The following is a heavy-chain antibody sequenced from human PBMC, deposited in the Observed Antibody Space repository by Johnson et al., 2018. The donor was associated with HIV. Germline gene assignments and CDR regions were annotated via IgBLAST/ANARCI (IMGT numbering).Heavy chain of an antibody. CDR1: GFTFSTYA. D-gene: IGHD3-22*01. J-gene: IGHJ3*02. V-gene: IGHV3-30*04. CDR2: ISYDGNTK. Sequence: QVQLVESGGGVVQPGRSLRLSCAASGFTFSTYAVHWVRQAPGKGLEWVAVISYDGNTKYYADSVKGRFTISRDNAKNSLYLQMNSLRAEDTALYYCARKLSYYVITGYYGDAFDIWGQGTMVTVSS. CDR3: ARKLSYYVITGYYGDAFDI.